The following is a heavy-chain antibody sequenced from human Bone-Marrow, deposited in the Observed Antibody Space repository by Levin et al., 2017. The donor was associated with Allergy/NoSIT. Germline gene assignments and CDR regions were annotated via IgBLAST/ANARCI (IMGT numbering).Heavy chain of an antibody. V-gene: IGHV3-7*01. CDR2: IKQDGSEK. CDR1: GFTFSSYW. Sequence: HPGGSLRLSCAASGFTFSSYWMTWVRQAPGKGLEWVANIKQDGSEKYYVDSVKGRFTISRDNAKNSLYLQMNSLRAEDTAVYYCARAVGYCSGGSCHRRLDFWGQGTLVTVSS. J-gene: IGHJ4*02. CDR3: ARAVGYCSGGSCHRRLDF. D-gene: IGHD2-15*01.